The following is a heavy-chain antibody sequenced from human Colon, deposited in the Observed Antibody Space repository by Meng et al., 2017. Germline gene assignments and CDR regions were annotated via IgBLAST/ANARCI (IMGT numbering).Heavy chain of an antibody. CDR3: ARDHGYSYGLPLDY. J-gene: IGHJ4*02. CDR1: GDSASSNTAA. Sequence: QVQLQQSGPGLVKHSQTLSLTCVISGDSASSNTAAWNWIRQSPSRGLEWLGRTYYRSKWYNEYAVSVKSRMTFNADTSKNQVSLQVNSVTPEDTAVYYCARDHGYSYGLPLDYWGQGILVTVSS. V-gene: IGHV6-1*01. D-gene: IGHD5-18*01. CDR2: TYYRSKWYN.